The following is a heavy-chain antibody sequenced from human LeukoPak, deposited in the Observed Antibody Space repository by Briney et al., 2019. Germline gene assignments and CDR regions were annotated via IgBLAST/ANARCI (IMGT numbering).Heavy chain of an antibody. D-gene: IGHD3-10*01. CDR1: GFTFSSYG. V-gene: IGHV3-33*01. CDR2: IWYDGSNK. Sequence: PGRSLRLSCAASGFTFSSYGMHWVRQAPGKGLEWVAVIWYDGSNKYYADSAKGRFTISRDNSKNTLYLQMNSLRAEDTAVYYCASSPLWFGEQYFDYRGQGTLVTVSS. J-gene: IGHJ4*02. CDR3: ASSPLWFGEQYFDY.